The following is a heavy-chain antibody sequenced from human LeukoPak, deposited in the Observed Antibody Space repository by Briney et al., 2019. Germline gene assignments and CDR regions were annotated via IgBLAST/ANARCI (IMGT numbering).Heavy chain of an antibody. V-gene: IGHV4-34*01. CDR2: INHSGST. J-gene: IGHJ6*04. CDR1: GFSFSGYY. D-gene: IGHD3-10*01. Sequence: SSETLSLTCAVYGFSFSGYYWSWIRQPPGKGLEWVGEINHSGSTNYNPSLKSRVTISVDTSKNQFSLKLSSVTAADTAVYYCARDYYYGSGSQQNGMDVWGKGTTVTVSS. CDR3: ARDYYYGSGSQQNGMDV.